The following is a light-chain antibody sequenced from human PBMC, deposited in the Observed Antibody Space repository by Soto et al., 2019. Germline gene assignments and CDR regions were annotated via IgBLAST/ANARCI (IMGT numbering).Light chain of an antibody. CDR1: SSNIGAGYD. J-gene: IGLJ1*01. CDR2: GNS. CDR3: QSYHTSLSGAGV. V-gene: IGLV1-40*01. Sequence: QSVLTQPPPVSGAPGQRVTISCTGSSSNIGAGYDVHWYQQLPGTAPKLLIYGNSNRPSGVPDRFSGSKSGTSASLAITGLQAEDEADYYCQSYHTSLSGAGVFGNGTMVTVL.